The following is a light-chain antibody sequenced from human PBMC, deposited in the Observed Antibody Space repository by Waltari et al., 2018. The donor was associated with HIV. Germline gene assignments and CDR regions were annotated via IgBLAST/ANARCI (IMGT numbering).Light chain of an antibody. CDR2: AAS. Sequence: EIVLTQSPGTLSLSPGERATLSCRASQSVSSSYLAWYQQKPGQAPRLLIYAASSTANDIPARVSGSGYGTDFTLSISRLEPEDFAIYYCQQYDTSPWKFGQGTKVEIK. CDR3: QQYDTSPWK. CDR1: QSVSSSY. J-gene: IGKJ1*01. V-gene: IGKV3-20*01.